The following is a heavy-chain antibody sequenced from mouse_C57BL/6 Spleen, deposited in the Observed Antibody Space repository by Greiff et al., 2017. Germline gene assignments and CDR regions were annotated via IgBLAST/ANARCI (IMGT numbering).Heavy chain of an antibody. Sequence: VMLVESGPELVKPGASVKISCKASGYAFSSSWMNWVKQRPGKGLEWIGRIYPGDGDTNYNGKFKGKATLTADKSSSTAYMQLSSLTSEDSAVYFCARSNYGNYLDYWGQGTTLTVSS. CDR2: IYPGDGDT. CDR1: GYAFSSSW. V-gene: IGHV1-82*01. J-gene: IGHJ2*01. CDR3: ARSNYGNYLDY. D-gene: IGHD2-1*01.